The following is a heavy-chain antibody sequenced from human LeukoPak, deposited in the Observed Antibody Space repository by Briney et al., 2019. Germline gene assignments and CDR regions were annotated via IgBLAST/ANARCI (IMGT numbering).Heavy chain of an antibody. CDR3: ESSHVASLGQFDS. CDR2: IYSNGIP. V-gene: IGHV4-59*12. CDR1: GVSISNYF. J-gene: IGHJ5*01. D-gene: IGHD5-12*01. Sequence: PSETLALTYTVSGVSISNYFWSWIRQPPGKGLECIVFIYSNGIPNYNLSLNTRATISRDTSRTQVSLTLGSVTDADTPVYYCESSHVASLGQFDSWGQGTLVTVSS.